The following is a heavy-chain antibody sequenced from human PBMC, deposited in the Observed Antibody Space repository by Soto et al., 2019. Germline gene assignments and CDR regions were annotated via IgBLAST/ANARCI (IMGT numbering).Heavy chain of an antibody. CDR3: AKSASSYYYYYYGMDV. CDR1: GFTFSSYG. CDR2: ISYDGSNK. V-gene: IGHV3-30*18. Sequence: QVQLVESGGGVVQPGRALRLSCAASGFTFSSYGMHWVRQAPGKGLEWVAVISYDGSNKYYADSVKGRFTISRDNSKNTLYLQMNSLRAEYTAVYYCAKSASSYYYYYYGMDVWGQGTTVTVSS. J-gene: IGHJ6*02. D-gene: IGHD6-13*01.